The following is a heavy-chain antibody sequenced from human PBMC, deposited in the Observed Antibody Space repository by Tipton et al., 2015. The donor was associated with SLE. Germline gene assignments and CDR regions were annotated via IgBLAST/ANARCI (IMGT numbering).Heavy chain of an antibody. CDR3: ARERITIFGVVTSPWFDP. CDR2: TSNDGSNK. J-gene: IGHJ5*02. Sequence: SLRLSCAASGFSFSTYAIIWVRQAPGKGLEWVAGTSNDGSNKYYADAVKGRFTISRDNSKNTLYLQMNSLRSEDTGVYHCARERITIFGVVTSPWFDPWGQGTLVTVSS. D-gene: IGHD3-3*01. CDR1: GFSFSTYA. V-gene: IGHV3-30*04.